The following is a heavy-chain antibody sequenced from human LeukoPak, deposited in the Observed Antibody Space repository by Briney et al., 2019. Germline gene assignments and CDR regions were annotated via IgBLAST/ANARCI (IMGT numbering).Heavy chain of an antibody. V-gene: IGHV3-30*18. Sequence: PGRSLRLSCAASGFIFSSYGMHWARQAPGKGLEWVALISSDGTNKYYADSVEGRFTISRDNSKNTLYLQMNSLRGEDTAVYYCVKVLVTYTVDVWGQGTTVTVSS. CDR2: ISSDGTNK. D-gene: IGHD1-1*01. CDR1: GFIFSSYG. CDR3: VKVLVTYTVDV. J-gene: IGHJ6*02.